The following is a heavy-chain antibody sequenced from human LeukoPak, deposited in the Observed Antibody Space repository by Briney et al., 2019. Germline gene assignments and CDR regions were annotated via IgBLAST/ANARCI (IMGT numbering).Heavy chain of an antibody. D-gene: IGHD3-22*01. J-gene: IGHJ4*02. CDR3: ARGGYYYDSLPDY. Sequence: GASVKVSCKASGYTFTSYDINWVRQATGQGLEWMGFMNPNSGNTVYAQKFQGRVTMTTDTSTSTAYMELRSLRSDGTAVYYCARGGYYYDSLPDYWGQGTLVTVSS. CDR2: MNPNSGNT. V-gene: IGHV1-8*01. CDR1: GYTFTSYD.